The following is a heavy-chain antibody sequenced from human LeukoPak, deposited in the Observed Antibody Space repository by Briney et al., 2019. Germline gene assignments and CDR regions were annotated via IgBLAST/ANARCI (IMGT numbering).Heavy chain of an antibody. CDR2: IKSNSAGGTT. V-gene: IGHV3-15*01. D-gene: IGHD2-15*01. Sequence: GGSLRLSCAASGFTFKNAWMSWVRQAPGKGLEWVGRIKSNSAGGTTDYAAPVTGRFTISRDDSKNTLYLHMNSLTTEDTAVYYCTTYCSGGACYSGEYFDYWGQGTLSPSPQ. CDR1: GFTFKNAW. J-gene: IGHJ4*02. CDR3: TTYCSGGACYSGEYFDY.